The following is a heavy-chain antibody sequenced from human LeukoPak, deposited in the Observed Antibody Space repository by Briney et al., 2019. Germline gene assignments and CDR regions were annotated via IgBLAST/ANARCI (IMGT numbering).Heavy chain of an antibody. V-gene: IGHV3-21*01. Sequence: GGSLRLSCAASGFTFSAFSMNWVRQAPGKGLEWVSAISSSSSDIYYTDSVKGRFTISRDNANNFLYLQVNSLRAEDTAVYYCARAIDIVVVPAAMRGVDYWGQGTLVTVSS. CDR2: ISSSSSDI. J-gene: IGHJ4*02. D-gene: IGHD2-2*01. CDR3: ARAIDIVVVPAAMRGVDY. CDR1: GFTFSAFS.